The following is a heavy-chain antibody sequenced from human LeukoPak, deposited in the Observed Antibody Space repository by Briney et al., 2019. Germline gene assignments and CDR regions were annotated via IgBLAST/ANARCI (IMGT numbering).Heavy chain of an antibody. D-gene: IGHD2-15*01. V-gene: IGHV3-23*01. CDR3: AKDLSYCSGGTCYTSRYYGMDV. Sequence: GGSLRLSCAASGFTFFNYAMSWVRQSPGKGLEWVSIISGSGGNTNYADSVKGRFTISRDNSNNALYLQMNSLRAEDTAVYYCAKDLSYCSGGTCYTSRYYGMDVWGQGTTVTVSS. CDR1: GFTFFNYA. CDR2: ISGSGGNT. J-gene: IGHJ6*02.